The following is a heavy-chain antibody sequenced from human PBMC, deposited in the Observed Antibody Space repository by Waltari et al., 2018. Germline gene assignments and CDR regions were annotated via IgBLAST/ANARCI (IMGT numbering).Heavy chain of an antibody. Sequence: QVQLQQWGAGLLKPSETLSLTCAVYGGPFNDHYWNWIRQPPGKGLEWIGQINDSGSTNYNPSLRSRVTISVDTSKNQFSLNLSSVTAADTAVYYCASSYYDTSGYSPFDYWGQGTLVTVSS. J-gene: IGHJ4*02. D-gene: IGHD3-22*01. CDR3: ASSYYDTSGYSPFDY. CDR1: GGPFNDHY. CDR2: INDSGST. V-gene: IGHV4-34*01.